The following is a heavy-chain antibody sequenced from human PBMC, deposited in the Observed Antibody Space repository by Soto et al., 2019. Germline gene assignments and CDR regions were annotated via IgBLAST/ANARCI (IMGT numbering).Heavy chain of an antibody. CDR3: ARDLHYGSGSYSLYYYGMDV. V-gene: IGHV1-69*06. Sequence: QVQLVQSGAEVKKPGSSVKVSCKASGGTFSSYAISWVRQAPGQGLEWMGGIIPIFGTANYAQKFQGRVKITADKFTNTAYMELSSLRSEDTAVYYCARDLHYGSGSYSLYYYGMDVWGQGTTVTVSS. CDR2: IIPIFGTA. D-gene: IGHD3-10*01. CDR1: GGTFSSYA. J-gene: IGHJ6*02.